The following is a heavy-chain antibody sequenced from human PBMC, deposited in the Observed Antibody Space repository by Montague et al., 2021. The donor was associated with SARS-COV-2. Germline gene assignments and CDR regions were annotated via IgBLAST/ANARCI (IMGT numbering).Heavy chain of an antibody. CDR3: ARGRGGSYFTCFDY. D-gene: IGHD1-26*01. CDR2: ISYDGSNK. CDR1: GFTFSSYA. Sequence: SLRLSCAASGFTFSSYAMHWVRQAPGKGLEWVAAISYDGSNKYYADSVKGRFTISRDNSKNTLYLQMNSLRAEDTAVYYCARGRGGSYFTCFDYWGQGTLVTVSS. J-gene: IGHJ4*02. V-gene: IGHV3-30*04.